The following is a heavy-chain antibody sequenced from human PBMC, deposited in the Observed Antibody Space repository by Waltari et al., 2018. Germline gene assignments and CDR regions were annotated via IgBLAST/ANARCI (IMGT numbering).Heavy chain of an antibody. CDR2: INHSGST. CDR3: ARGTHIVGATRRYYYYYMDV. D-gene: IGHD1-26*01. J-gene: IGHJ6*03. CDR1: GGSFSGYY. V-gene: IGHV4-34*01. Sequence: QVQLQQWGAGLLKPSETLSLTCAVYGGSFSGYYWSWIRQPPGKGLEWIGEINHSGSTNYNPSLKSRVTISVDTSKNQFSLKLSSVTAADTAVYYCARGTHIVGATRRYYYYYMDVWGKGTTVTVSS.